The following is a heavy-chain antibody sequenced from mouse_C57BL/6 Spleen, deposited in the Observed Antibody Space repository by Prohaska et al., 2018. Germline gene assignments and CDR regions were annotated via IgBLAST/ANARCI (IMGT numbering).Heavy chain of an antibody. D-gene: IGHD1-1*01. V-gene: IGHV1-69*01. CDR2: IYPSDSYP. CDR1: GYTFTSYW. J-gene: IGHJ1*03. Sequence: QVQLQQPGAELVMPGASVKLSCKASGYTFTSYWMHWVKQRPGQGLEWIGEIYPSDSYPNYNQKFKGKATLTVDKSSSTAYMQLSSLTSEDSAVYYCARGGTTSTVVAHWYFDVWGTGTTVTVSS. CDR3: ARGGTTSTVVAHWYFDV.